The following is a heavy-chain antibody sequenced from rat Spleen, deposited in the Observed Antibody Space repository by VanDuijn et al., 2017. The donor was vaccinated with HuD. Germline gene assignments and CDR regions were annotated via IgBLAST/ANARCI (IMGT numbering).Heavy chain of an antibody. CDR1: GFTFSNYY. J-gene: IGHJ2*01. CDR3: ARQYNNYGYFDY. CDR2: IDTGGGNT. V-gene: IGHV5-25*01. D-gene: IGHD1-10*01. Sequence: EVHLVESGGGLVQPGRSMKLSCAASGFTFSNYYMAWVRQAPTKGLEWVASIDTGGGNTYYRDSVKGRFTFSRDNAKSTLYLQMDSLRSEDTATYYCARQYNNYGYFDYWGQGVMVTVSS.